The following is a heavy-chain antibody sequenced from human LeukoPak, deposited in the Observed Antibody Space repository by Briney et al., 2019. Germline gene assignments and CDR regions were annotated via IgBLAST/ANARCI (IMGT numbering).Heavy chain of an antibody. CDR2: INYSGST. V-gene: IGHV4-39*01. CDR3: ARYVVYGSGKYYFDY. CDR1: GGSVSSTTYY. J-gene: IGHJ4*02. D-gene: IGHD3-10*01. Sequence: SETLSLPRTVSGGSVSSTTYYWSWIRQPPGKGLEWIASINYSGSTYYNPSLKSRVTISVDTSENQFSLKLSSVTAADTAVYYCARYVVYGSGKYYFDYWGQGTLVTVSS.